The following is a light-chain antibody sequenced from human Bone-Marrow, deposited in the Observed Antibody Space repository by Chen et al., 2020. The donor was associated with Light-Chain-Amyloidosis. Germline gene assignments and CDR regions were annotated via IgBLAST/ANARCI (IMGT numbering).Light chain of an antibody. V-gene: IGLV3-25*03. CDR1: DLPKKY. J-gene: IGLJ2*01. CDR3: QSADSSGTYEVI. Sequence: SYELKHPPSVAGSQGQTARNTCSGDDLPKKYAYWYQQKPGQAPLIVIHRDTERPSGISERFSGSSSWTTATFTISGVQAEDESDYHCQSADSSGTYEVIFGGVTKLTVL. CDR2: RDT.